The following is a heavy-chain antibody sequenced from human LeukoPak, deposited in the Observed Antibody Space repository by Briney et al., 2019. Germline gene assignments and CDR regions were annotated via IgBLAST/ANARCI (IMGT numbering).Heavy chain of an antibody. Sequence: GESLKISCKVSGYSFTSYWIAWVRQMPGKGLEWMGIIYPGDSDTRYSPSFQGQVTISVDKSTTTAYLQWSSLKASDTAMYYCARKPYEYTSSHSDQWGQGSLVTVSS. J-gene: IGHJ4*02. D-gene: IGHD6-6*01. CDR2: IYPGDSDT. CDR3: ARKPYEYTSSHSDQ. V-gene: IGHV5-51*01. CDR1: GYSFTSYW.